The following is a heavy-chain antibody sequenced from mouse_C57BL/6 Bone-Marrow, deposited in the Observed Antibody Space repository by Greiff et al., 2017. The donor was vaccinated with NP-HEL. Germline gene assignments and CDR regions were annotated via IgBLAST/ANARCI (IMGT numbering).Heavy chain of an antibody. CDR2: INPNNGGT. J-gene: IGHJ3*01. Sequence: VQLQQSGPELVKPGASVKISCKASGYTFTDYYMNWVKQSHGKSLEWIGDINPNNGGTSYNQKFKGKATLTVDKSSSTAYMELRSLTSEDSAVYYCARENYYDYGFAYWGQGTLVTVSA. CDR3: ARENYYDYGFAY. V-gene: IGHV1-26*01. CDR1: GYTFTDYY. D-gene: IGHD2-4*01.